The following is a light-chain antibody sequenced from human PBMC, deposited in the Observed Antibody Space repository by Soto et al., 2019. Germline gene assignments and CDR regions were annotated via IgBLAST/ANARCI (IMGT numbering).Light chain of an antibody. V-gene: IGKV1-39*01. J-gene: IGKJ1*01. CDR1: LAISSF. Sequence: IQMTQSPSSLSPSVGDGAAIACRASLAISSFLNWYQQIPGKAPRLLIYAASTLQNGVPSRFSGTGSETDFVLTIGSLQPEDFATYFCQQTYTTPRTFGQGTKVDIK. CDR3: QQTYTTPRT. CDR2: AAS.